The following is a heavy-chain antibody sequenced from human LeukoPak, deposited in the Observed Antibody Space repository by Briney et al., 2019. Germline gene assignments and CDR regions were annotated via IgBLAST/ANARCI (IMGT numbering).Heavy chain of an antibody. V-gene: IGHV5-51*01. CDR1: GYSFTSYW. D-gene: IGHD3-22*01. J-gene: IGHJ4*02. CDR2: IYPGDSDT. CDR3: ARHRGDFNYYDSSGYYYSDY. Sequence: GESLKISCQTSGYSFTSYWIGWVRQMPGKGLEWMGIIYPGDSDTRYSPSFQGQVTISADKSISTAYLQWSSLKASDTAMYYCARHRGDFNYYDSSGYYYSDYWGQGTLVTVSS.